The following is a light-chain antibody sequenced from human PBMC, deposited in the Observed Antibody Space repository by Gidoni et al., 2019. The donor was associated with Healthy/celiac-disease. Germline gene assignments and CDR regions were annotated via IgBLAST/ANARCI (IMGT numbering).Light chain of an antibody. CDR3: QQYNNWPPLT. CDR2: GAS. J-gene: IGKJ4*01. CDR1: QSVSSN. V-gene: IGKV3-15*01. Sequence: EIVLTQSPATLSVSPGASATLSCRASQSVSSNLAWYQQKPGQAPRLLIDGASTRATGIPARCSGSGSGTEFTLTISSLQSEDFAVYYCQQYNNWPPLTFGGXTKVEIK.